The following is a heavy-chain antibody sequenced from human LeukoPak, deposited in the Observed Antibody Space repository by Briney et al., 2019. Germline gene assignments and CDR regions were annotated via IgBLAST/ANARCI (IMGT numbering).Heavy chain of an antibody. CDR3: ARHGQQLENNAFDM. J-gene: IGHJ3*02. Sequence: NSSETLSLTCTVSSASFSSYYWSWIRQTPGKGVEWIGYSRNSGFTKYNASLKSRVTISIDTSQNQFSLKLTSVTAADTAVYYCARHGQQLENNAFDMWGQGTMVTVSS. CDR2: SRNSGFT. CDR1: SASFSSYY. V-gene: IGHV4-59*08. D-gene: IGHD6-13*01.